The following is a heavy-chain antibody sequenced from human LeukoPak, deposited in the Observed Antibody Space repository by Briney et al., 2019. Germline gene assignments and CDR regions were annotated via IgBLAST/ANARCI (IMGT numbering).Heavy chain of an antibody. CDR1: GYTFTSYD. V-gene: IGHV1-8*01. CDR3: ARGWVNCSGGSCYSSWFDP. Sequence: ASVKVSCKASGYTFTSYDINWVRQATGQGLEWMGWMNPNSGNTGYAQKFQGRVTMTRNTSIGTAYMELSSLRSEDTAVYYCARGWVNCSGGSCYSSWFDPWGQGTLVTVSS. D-gene: IGHD2-15*01. CDR2: MNPNSGNT. J-gene: IGHJ5*02.